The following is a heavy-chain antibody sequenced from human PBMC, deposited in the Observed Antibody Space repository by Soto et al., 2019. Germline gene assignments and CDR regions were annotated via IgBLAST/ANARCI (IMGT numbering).Heavy chain of an antibody. CDR1: GYTFTSYA. Sequence: ASVKVSCKASGYTFTSYAMHWVRQAPGQRLEWMGWINAGNGNTKYSQKFQGRVTITRDTSASTAYMELSSLRSEDTAVYYCARGSGSYYWADYCGQGLLVTLSS. CDR3: ARGSGSYYWADY. D-gene: IGHD3-22*01. V-gene: IGHV1-3*01. J-gene: IGHJ4*02. CDR2: INAGNGNT.